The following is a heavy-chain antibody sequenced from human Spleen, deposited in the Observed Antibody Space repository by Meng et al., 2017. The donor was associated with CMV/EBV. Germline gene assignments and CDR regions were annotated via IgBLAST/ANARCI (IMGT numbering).Heavy chain of an antibody. J-gene: IGHJ4*02. CDR3: AREQGYCSSTSCSGFD. CDR1: GFTFSDYY. V-gene: IGHV3-11*01. CDR2: ISSSGSTI. D-gene: IGHD2-2*01. Sequence: GESLKISCAASGFTFSDYYMSWIRQAPGKGLEWVSYISSSGSTIYYADSVKGRFTISRDKAKNSLYLQMNSLRAEDTAVYYCAREQGYCSSTSCSGFDWGQGTLVTVSS.